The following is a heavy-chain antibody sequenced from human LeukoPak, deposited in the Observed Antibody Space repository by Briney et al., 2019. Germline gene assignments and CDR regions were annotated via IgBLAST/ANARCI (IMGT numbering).Heavy chain of an antibody. CDR3: ARRAGEYSHPYDY. D-gene: IGHD4-17*01. J-gene: IGHJ4*02. Sequence: GSLRRSCTVSGFTVSSNSMSWVRQAPGKGLEWVSFIYSGGNTHYSDSVKGRFTISRDNSKNTLYLQMNSLRADDTAVYYCARRAGEYSHPYDYWGQGTLVTVSS. CDR2: IYSGGNT. CDR1: GFTVSSNS. V-gene: IGHV3-53*01.